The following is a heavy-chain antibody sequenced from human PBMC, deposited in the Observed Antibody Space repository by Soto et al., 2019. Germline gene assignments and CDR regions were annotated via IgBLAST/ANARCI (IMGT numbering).Heavy chain of an antibody. CDR2: IGVRVRPQ. J-gene: IGHJ4*01. D-gene: IGHD1-1*01. CDR3: ARDVSGLGPGGTGLHYFDH. Sequence: GGSRRLSCAASGCTFRAYYVTWLLQAPWRGLEWLVDIGVRVRPQRDADSIKVLFTISRDNAKNSLYLQMDSLRVEDTAVYYCARDVSGLGPGGTGLHYFDHW. V-gene: IGHV3-11*01. CDR1: GCTFRAYY.